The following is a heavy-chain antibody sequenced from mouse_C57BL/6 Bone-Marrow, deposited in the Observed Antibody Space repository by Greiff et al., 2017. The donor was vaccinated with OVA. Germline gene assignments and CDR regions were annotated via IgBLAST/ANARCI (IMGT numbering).Heavy chain of an antibody. CDR2: IDPSDSYT. J-gene: IGHJ4*01. CDR3: ADYSNYEAMDY. V-gene: IGHV1-69*01. Sequence: QVQLQQPGAELVMPGASVKLSCKASGYTFTSYWMHWVKQRPGQGLEWIGEIDPSDSYTNYNQKFKGKSTLTVDKSSSTAYMQLSSLTSEDSAVYYCADYSNYEAMDYWGQGTSVTVSS. D-gene: IGHD2-5*01. CDR1: GYTFTSYW.